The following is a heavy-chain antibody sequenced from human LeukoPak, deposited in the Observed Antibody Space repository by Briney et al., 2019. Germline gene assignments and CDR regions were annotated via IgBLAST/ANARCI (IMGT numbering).Heavy chain of an antibody. D-gene: IGHD6-13*01. CDR1: GGTFSSYA. CDR2: IIPILGMA. Sequence: SVKVSCKASGGTFSSYAISWVRQAPGQGLEWMGRIIPILGMANYAQKFQGRVTITADKSTSTAYMELSSLRSEDTAVYYCARDRIAAAGIEIDYWGQGTLVTVSS. CDR3: ARDRIAAAGIEIDY. V-gene: IGHV1-69*04. J-gene: IGHJ4*02.